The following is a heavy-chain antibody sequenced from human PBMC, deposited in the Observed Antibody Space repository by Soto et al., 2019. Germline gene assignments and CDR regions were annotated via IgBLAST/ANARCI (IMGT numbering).Heavy chain of an antibody. Sequence: EVQLVESGGGLVQPGRSLRLSCAASGFTFDDYAMHWVRQAPGKGMRWVSGITWNSGSIGYADSVKGRFTISRDNAKNSLYLQMDSRRAEDSAFYYCVQAMGGYSTSSCNYWGQGTLVTVSS. CDR1: GFTFDDYA. D-gene: IGHD6-6*01. CDR2: ITWNSGSI. J-gene: IGHJ4*02. V-gene: IGHV3-9*01. CDR3: VQAMGGYSTSSCNY.